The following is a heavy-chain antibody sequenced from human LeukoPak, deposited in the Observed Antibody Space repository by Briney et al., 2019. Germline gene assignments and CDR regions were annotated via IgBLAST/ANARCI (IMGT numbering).Heavy chain of an antibody. V-gene: IGHV3-23*01. Sequence: GGSLRLSCAASGFTFTNYPMIWVRQAPGRGLTWVSTVSGSDGSTYYADSVKGRFTISRDNSKNTLYLQMNSLRAEDTAVYYCAKEVLLSYGDYTYVDYWGQGTLVTVSS. J-gene: IGHJ4*02. CDR2: VSGSDGST. D-gene: IGHD4-17*01. CDR1: GFTFTNYP. CDR3: AKEVLLSYGDYTYVDY.